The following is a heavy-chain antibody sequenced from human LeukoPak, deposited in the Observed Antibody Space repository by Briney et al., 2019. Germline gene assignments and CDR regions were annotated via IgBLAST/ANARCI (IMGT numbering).Heavy chain of an antibody. D-gene: IGHD3-3*01. V-gene: IGHV2-5*01. CDR1: GFSLSTSGVG. CDR3: AHRPYNSYDFWSGYSDYFDY. Sequence: SGPTLVKPTQTLTLTCTFSGFSLSTSGVGVGWIRQPPGKALEWLALIYWNDDKRYSPSLKSRLTITKDTSKTQVVLTMTNMDPVDTATYYCAHRPYNSYDFWSGYSDYFDYWGQGTLVTVSS. J-gene: IGHJ4*02. CDR2: IYWNDDK.